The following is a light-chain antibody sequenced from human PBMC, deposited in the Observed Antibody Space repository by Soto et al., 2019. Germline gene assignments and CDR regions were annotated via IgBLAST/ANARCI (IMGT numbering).Light chain of an antibody. Sequence: QSVLTQPASVSGSPGQSITISCTGTSSDVGGYNYVSWYQQHPGKAPKFMIYEVTKRPSGVPDRFSGSKSGNTASLTVSGLQAEDEADYYCSSYAGGIKWVFGGGTKLTVL. CDR1: SSDVGGYNY. V-gene: IGLV2-8*01. J-gene: IGLJ3*02. CDR3: SSYAGGIKWV. CDR2: EVT.